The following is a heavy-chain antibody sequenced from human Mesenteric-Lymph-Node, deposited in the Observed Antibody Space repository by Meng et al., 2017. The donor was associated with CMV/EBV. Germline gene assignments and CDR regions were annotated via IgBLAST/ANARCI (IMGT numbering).Heavy chain of an antibody. D-gene: IGHD3-10*01. CDR1: YTFTSYG. CDR2: ISAYNGNT. V-gene: IGHV1-18*04. Sequence: YTFTSYGISWVRQAPGQGLEWMGWISAYNGNTKYSQKVQDRVTMTTDTATSTAYMDLRSLRSDDTAVYYCARVLGYYGSGSYYYFDYWGQGTLVTVSS. CDR3: ARVLGYYGSGSYYYFDY. J-gene: IGHJ4*02.